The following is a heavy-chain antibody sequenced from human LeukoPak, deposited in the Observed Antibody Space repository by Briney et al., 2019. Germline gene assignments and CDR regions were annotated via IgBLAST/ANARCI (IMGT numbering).Heavy chain of an antibody. CDR3: AELGITMIGGV. V-gene: IGHV3-74*01. Sequence: GGSLRLSCAASGFTFSNYWMHWVRHAPGKGLVWVSRINSDGSDTTYADSVKGRFTISRDNAKNSLYLQMNSLRAEDTAVYYCAELGITMIGGVWGKGTTVTISS. J-gene: IGHJ6*04. CDR2: INSDGSDT. CDR1: GFTFSNYW. D-gene: IGHD3-10*02.